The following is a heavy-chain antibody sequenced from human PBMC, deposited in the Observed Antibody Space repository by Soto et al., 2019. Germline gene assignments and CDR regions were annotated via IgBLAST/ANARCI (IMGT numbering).Heavy chain of an antibody. J-gene: IGHJ4*02. D-gene: IGHD3-10*01. Sequence: QIQLVQSGAEVKKPGASVKVSCKASGYTFTSYAIGWVRQAPGQGLEWMGWISAYNGNTNYAQKFQGRVTMTTDSSTSTAYMEVRVLRSDDTAVYYCARGSGGSLWYGEQLDIWGQGTLVTVSS. CDR2: ISAYNGNT. CDR1: GYTFTSYA. V-gene: IGHV1-18*01. CDR3: ARGSGGSLWYGEQLDI.